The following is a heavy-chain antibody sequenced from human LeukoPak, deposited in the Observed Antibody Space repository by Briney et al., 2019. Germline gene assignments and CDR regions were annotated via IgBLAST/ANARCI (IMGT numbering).Heavy chain of an antibody. J-gene: IGHJ4*02. Sequence: GESLKISCKGSGYSFTSYWIGCVRQMPGKGLEWMGIIYPGDSDTRYSPSFQGQVTISADKSISTAYLQWSSLKASDTAMYYCARHVATTVTPDYYFDYWGQGTLVTVSS. CDR3: ARHVATTVTPDYYFDY. V-gene: IGHV5-51*01. CDR1: GYSFTSYW. D-gene: IGHD4-17*01. CDR2: IYPGDSDT.